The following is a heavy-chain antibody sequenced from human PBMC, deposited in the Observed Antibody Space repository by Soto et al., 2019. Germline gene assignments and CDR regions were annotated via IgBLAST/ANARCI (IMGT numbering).Heavy chain of an antibody. V-gene: IGHV3-66*01. D-gene: IGHD6-13*01. CDR2: IYSGGST. Sequence: EVQLVESGGGLVQPGGSLRLSCAASGFTVSSNYMSWVRQAPGKGLEWVSVIYSGGSTYYADSVKGRFTISRDNSKNMLYLQMNSLRAEDTAVYYCARGRYSSSWYLDYWGQGTLVTVSS. J-gene: IGHJ4*02. CDR3: ARGRYSSSWYLDY. CDR1: GFTVSSNY.